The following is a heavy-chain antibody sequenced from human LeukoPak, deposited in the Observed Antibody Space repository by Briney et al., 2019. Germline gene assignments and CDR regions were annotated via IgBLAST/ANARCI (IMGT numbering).Heavy chain of an antibody. D-gene: IGHD3-22*01. CDR3: AKDELANYYDSSGYPDY. V-gene: IGHV3-30*18. J-gene: IGHJ4*02. CDR1: GFTFSSYG. Sequence: GGSLRLSCAASGFTFSSYGMHWVRQAPGKGLEWVAVISYDGSNKYYADSVKGRFTISRDNSKNTLYLQMNSLRAEDTAVYYCAKDELANYYDSSGYPDYWGQGTLVTVSS. CDR2: ISYDGSNK.